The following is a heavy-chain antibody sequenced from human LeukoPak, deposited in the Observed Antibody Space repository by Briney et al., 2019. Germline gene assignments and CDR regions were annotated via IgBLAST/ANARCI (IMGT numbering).Heavy chain of an antibody. Sequence: GGSLRLSCAASGFTFSSYGMHCVRQAPGKGLEWVAVIWYDGSNKYYADSVKGRFTISRDNSKNTLYLQMNSLRAEDTAVYYCARDNPSSGMDVWGQGTTVTVSS. J-gene: IGHJ6*02. CDR2: IWYDGSNK. CDR1: GFTFSSYG. D-gene: IGHD1-14*01. CDR3: ARDNPSSGMDV. V-gene: IGHV3-33*01.